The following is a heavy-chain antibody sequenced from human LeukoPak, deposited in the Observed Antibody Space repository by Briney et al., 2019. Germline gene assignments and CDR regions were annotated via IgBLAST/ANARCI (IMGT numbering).Heavy chain of an antibody. Sequence: GGSLRLSCAASGFTFSSYGMHWVRQAPGKGLEWVAVISYDGSNKYYADSVKGRFTISRDNSKNTLYLQMNSLRAEDTAVYYCAKEPYSGSQLLDYWGQGTLVTVSS. J-gene: IGHJ4*02. CDR3: AKEPYSGSQLLDY. D-gene: IGHD1-26*01. CDR2: ISYDGSNK. V-gene: IGHV3-30*18. CDR1: GFTFSSYG.